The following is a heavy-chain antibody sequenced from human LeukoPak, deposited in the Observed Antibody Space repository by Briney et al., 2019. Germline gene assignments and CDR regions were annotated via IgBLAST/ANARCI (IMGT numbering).Heavy chain of an antibody. D-gene: IGHD3-10*01. CDR3: AKDNRGGQFYFYYMDV. CDR2: ISWNSGSI. V-gene: IGHV3-9*01. J-gene: IGHJ6*03. CDR1: GFTFDDYA. Sequence: PGGSLRLSCAASGFTFDDYAMHWVRQAPGKGLEWVSGISWNSGSIDYADSVKGRFTISRDNAKNSLYLQMNSLRAEDTALYYCAKDNRGGQFYFYYMDVWGKGTTVTISS.